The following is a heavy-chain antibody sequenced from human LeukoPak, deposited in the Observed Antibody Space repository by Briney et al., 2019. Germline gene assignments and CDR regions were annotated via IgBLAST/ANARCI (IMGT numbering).Heavy chain of an antibody. Sequence: GGSLRLSCAASGFTFSSYWMSWVRQSPGKGLEWVAFMSYDGRNEYYADSVKGRFAISRDNSKNTVYLQMNSLREEDTAVYYCAKDYCSGGSCYLPLYYFDYWGQGTLVTVSS. V-gene: IGHV3-30*09. J-gene: IGHJ4*02. CDR2: MSYDGRNE. D-gene: IGHD2-15*01. CDR3: AKDYCSGGSCYLPLYYFDY. CDR1: GFTFSSYW.